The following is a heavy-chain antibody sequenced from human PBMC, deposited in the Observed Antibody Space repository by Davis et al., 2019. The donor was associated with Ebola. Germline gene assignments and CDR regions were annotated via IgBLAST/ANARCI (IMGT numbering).Heavy chain of an antibody. CDR3: AKGDRTTLYYDTGDDY. V-gene: IGHV3-30-3*01. CDR1: GFTFSSYA. CDR2: ISYDGSNK. J-gene: IGHJ4*02. Sequence: PGKSLKISCAASGFTFSSYAMHWVRQAPGKGLEWVAVISYDGSNKYYADSVKGRFTISRDNSKNTLYLQMNSLRADDTAVYYCAKGDRTTLYYDTGDDYWGQGTLVTVSS. D-gene: IGHD3-22*01.